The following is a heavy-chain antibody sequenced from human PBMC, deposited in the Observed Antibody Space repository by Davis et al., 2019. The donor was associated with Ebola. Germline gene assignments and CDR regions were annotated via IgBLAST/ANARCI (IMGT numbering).Heavy chain of an antibody. CDR1: GYTFTGYY. D-gene: IGHD3-3*01. J-gene: IGHJ6*03. V-gene: IGHV1-69*10. CDR3: ARDPRYDFWSGYMDV. CDR2: IIPILGIA. Sequence: SVKVSCKASGYTFTGYYMHWVRQAPGQGLEWMGGIIPILGIANYAQKFQGRVTITADKSTSTAYMELSSLRAEDTAVYYCARDPRYDFWSGYMDVWGKGTTVTVSS.